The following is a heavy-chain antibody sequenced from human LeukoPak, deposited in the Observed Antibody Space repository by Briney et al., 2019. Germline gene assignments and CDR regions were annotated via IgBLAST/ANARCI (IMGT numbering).Heavy chain of an antibody. Sequence: GRSLRLSCAASGFTFSSYAMHWVRQAPGKGLEWVAVISYDGSNKYYADSVKGRFTISRDNSKNTLYPQMNSLRAEDTAVYYCARGLCSSTSCYTTDFDYWGQGTLVTVSS. V-gene: IGHV3-30-3*01. CDR2: ISYDGSNK. J-gene: IGHJ4*02. CDR1: GFTFSSYA. D-gene: IGHD2-2*02. CDR3: ARGLCSSTSCYTTDFDY.